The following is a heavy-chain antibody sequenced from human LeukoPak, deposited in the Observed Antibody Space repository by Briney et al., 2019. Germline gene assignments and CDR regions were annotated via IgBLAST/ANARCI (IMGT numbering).Heavy chain of an antibody. V-gene: IGHV1-46*01. Sequence: ASVKVSRKASGYTFTSYYMHWVRQAPGQGLEWMGIINPSGGSTSYAQKFQGRVTMTRDTSTSTVYMELSSLRSEDTAVYYCARDRSGEMATISPFFYYWGQGTLVTVSS. J-gene: IGHJ4*02. CDR3: ARDRSGEMATISPFFYY. D-gene: IGHD5-24*01. CDR1: GYTFTSYY. CDR2: INPSGGST.